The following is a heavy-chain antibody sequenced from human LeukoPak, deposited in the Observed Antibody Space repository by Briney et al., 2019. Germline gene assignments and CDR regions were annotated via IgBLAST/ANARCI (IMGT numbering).Heavy chain of an antibody. J-gene: IGHJ4*02. D-gene: IGHD4-17*01. CDR2: IYPGDSDT. Sequence: GESLKISCKGSGYSFTSYWIGWVRQMPGKGLEWMGIIYPGDSDTRYSPSLQGQVTISADKSISTAYPQWSSLKASDTAMYYCARLSRNYGDYLYYFDYWGQGPLVTVSS. CDR1: GYSFTSYW. CDR3: ARLSRNYGDYLYYFDY. V-gene: IGHV5-51*01.